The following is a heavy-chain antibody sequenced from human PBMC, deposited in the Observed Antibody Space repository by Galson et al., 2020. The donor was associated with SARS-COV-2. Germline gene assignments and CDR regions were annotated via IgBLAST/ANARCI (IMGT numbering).Heavy chain of an antibody. V-gene: IGHV3-30-3*01. CDR3: ARDHPDYGDYRRGFDC. D-gene: IGHD4-17*01. Sequence: TGGSLRLSCAASGFPLRSYAMHWVRQSPGGGLEWVALISSDGSNKYYPDSVKGRFTISRDNFKNMLYLQLNNLRPEDTAMYYCARDHPDYGDYRRGFDCWGQGAQVIVSS. CDR1: GFPLRSYA. J-gene: IGHJ4*02. CDR2: ISSDGSNK.